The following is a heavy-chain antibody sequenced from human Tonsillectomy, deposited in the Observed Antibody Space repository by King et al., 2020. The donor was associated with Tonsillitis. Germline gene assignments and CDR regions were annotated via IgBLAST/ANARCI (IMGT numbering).Heavy chain of an antibody. V-gene: IGHV2-5*02. CDR2: IYWDDDK. CDR3: AHSRSGSGYVRGDYFDY. D-gene: IGHD6-13*01. J-gene: IGHJ4*02. CDR1: GFSLSTSGVG. Sequence: TLKESGPTLVKPTQTLTLTCTFSGFSLSTSGVGVGWIRQPPGKALEWLALIYWDDDKRYSPSLRSRLTITKDTPKNQVVLAMTNVDPVDTATYYCAHSRSGSGYVRGDYFDYWGQGTLVTVSS.